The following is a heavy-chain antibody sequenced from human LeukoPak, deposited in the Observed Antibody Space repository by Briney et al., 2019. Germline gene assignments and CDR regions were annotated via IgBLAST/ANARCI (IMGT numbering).Heavy chain of an antibody. CDR1: GYAISSGYY. V-gene: IGHV4-38-2*02. D-gene: IGHD4-11*01. J-gene: IGHJ6*03. Sequence: SETLSLTCTVSGYAISSGYYWGCSRQPPGEVLEWIASIYHSRSTYYTPSLKSRVTISVDTSKNQFSLKLSSVTAADTAVYYCVRERRNISPYYYYYMDVLVEGATVTVCS. CDR3: VRERRNISPYYYYYMDV. CDR2: IYHSRST.